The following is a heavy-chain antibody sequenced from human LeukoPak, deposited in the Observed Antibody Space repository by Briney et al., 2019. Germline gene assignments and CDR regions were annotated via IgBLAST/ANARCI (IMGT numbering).Heavy chain of an antibody. J-gene: IGHJ4*02. CDR1: GFTFSHYS. V-gene: IGHV3-48*01. CDR3: ARDTKYAFDN. CDR2: IGISSGNT. Sequence: GGSPRLSCAASGFTFSHYSINWVRQAPGKGLEWISYIGISSGNTKYADSVKGRFTISGDKAKNSVYLQMNSLRVEDTAVYYCARDTKYAFDNWGQGTLVTVSS. D-gene: IGHD2-2*01.